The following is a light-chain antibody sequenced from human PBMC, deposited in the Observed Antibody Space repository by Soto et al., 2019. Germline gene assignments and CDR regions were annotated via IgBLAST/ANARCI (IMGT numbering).Light chain of an antibody. CDR3: QQYDNLPT. Sequence: DIKMTRSHSSLPASVGERATFPSQGIRAFSTFLNWYHQKPGKAPKLLIYDASNLETGVPSRFSGSGSGTDFTFTISSLQPEDIATYYCQQYDNLPTFGGGTKVEIK. V-gene: IGKV1-33*01. CDR1: RAFSTF. J-gene: IGKJ4*01. CDR2: DAS.